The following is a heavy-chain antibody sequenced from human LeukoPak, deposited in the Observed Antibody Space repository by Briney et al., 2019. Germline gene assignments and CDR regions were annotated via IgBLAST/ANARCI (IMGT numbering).Heavy chain of an antibody. CDR2: MNPNSGNT. D-gene: IGHD6-19*01. V-gene: IGHV1-8*01. CDR1: GYAFTTYD. J-gene: IGHJ5*02. CDR3: ARGRGSGHKENWFDP. Sequence: GASVKVPCKASGYAFTTYDINWVRQATGQGPEWIGWMNPNSGNTGYTQNFQGRVTMTRNTSISTAYMELSSLKSEDTAVYYCARGRGSGHKENWFDPWGLGTLVTVSS.